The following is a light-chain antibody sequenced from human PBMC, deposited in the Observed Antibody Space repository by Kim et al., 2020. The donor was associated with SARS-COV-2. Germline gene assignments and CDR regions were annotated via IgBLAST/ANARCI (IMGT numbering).Light chain of an antibody. CDR3: NSRDSNDNVV. Sequence: VGLGHTDRITCHGDRFRSDYASLDQQKPGQAPILVIYGKTNRPSGIPDRFSGSSSGNTVSLKITWTQAGDEADYYCNSRDSNDNVVFGGGTKLT. CDR2: GKT. CDR1: RFRSDY. J-gene: IGLJ2*01. V-gene: IGLV3-19*01.